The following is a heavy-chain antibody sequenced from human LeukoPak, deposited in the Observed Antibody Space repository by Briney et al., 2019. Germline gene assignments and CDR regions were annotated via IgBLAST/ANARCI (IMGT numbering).Heavy chain of an antibody. V-gene: IGHV3-7*01. J-gene: IGHJ6*02. CDR2: IKEDESEK. Sequence: GGSLRLSCEASGFTFSSYWMSWVRQAPGKGLEWVANIKEDESEKYYVDSVKGRFTISRDNAKNSLYLQMNSLRAEDTAVYYCARGVSLDVWGQGTTVTVSS. CDR1: GFTFSSYW. CDR3: ARGVSLDV.